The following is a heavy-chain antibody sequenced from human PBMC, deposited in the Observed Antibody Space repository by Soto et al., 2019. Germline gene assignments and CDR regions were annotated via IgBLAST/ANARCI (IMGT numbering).Heavy chain of an antibody. CDR1: GGSISSGGYY. CDR3: ARVLGGRGPKYYDILTGYPDY. V-gene: IGHV4-31*03. CDR2: IYYSGST. D-gene: IGHD3-9*01. Sequence: SETLSLTCTVSGGSISSGGYYWSWIRQHPGKGLEWIGYIYYSGSTYYNPSLKSRVTISVDTSKNQFSLKLSSVTAADTAVYYCARVLGGRGPKYYDILTGYPDYWGQGTLVTVSS. J-gene: IGHJ4*02.